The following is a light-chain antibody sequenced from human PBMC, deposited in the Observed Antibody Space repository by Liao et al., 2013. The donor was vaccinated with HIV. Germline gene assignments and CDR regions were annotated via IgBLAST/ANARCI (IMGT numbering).Light chain of an antibody. CDR2: YDS. CDR3: QVWGSSTAYV. Sequence: SYVLTQPPSVSVAPGKTARITCGGNNIGSKSVHWYQQKPGQAPVLVIYYDSDRPSGIPERFSGSNSGNTATLTISRVEAGDEADYYCQVWGSSTAYVFGTGTKVTVL. J-gene: IGLJ1*01. CDR1: NIGSKS. V-gene: IGLV3-21*01.